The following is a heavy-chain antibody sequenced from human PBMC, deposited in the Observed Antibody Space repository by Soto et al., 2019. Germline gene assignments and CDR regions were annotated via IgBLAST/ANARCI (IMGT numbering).Heavy chain of an antibody. V-gene: IGHV1-58*01. CDR2: IVVGSGNT. J-gene: IGHJ5*02. CDR3: ARGPTLYSSSWYWFDP. D-gene: IGHD6-13*01. CDR1: GFTFTSSA. Sequence: GASVKVSCKASGFTFTSSAVQWVRQARGQRLEWIGWIVVGSGNTNYAQKFQERVTITRDMSTSTAYMELSSLRSEDTAVYYCARGPTLYSSSWYWFDPWGQGTLVTVS.